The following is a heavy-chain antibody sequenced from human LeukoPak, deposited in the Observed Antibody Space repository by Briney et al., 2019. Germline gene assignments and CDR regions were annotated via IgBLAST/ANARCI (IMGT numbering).Heavy chain of an antibody. Sequence: PGGSLRLSCAASGFTFSSYSMNWVRQAPGKGLEWVSSISSSSSSYIYYADSVKGRFTISRDNAKNSLYLQMNSLRAEDTAVYYCARGIQPVDYFDYWGQGTLVTVSS. D-gene: IGHD2-2*01. CDR2: ISSSSSSYI. CDR1: GFTFSSYS. J-gene: IGHJ4*02. CDR3: ARGIQPVDYFDY. V-gene: IGHV3-21*01.